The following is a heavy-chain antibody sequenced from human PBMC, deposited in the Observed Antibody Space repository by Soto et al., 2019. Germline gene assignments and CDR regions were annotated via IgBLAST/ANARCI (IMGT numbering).Heavy chain of an antibody. D-gene: IGHD3-10*01. J-gene: IGHJ2*01. Sequence: EVQLLDSGGGLVQPGGSLRLSCAASGFTFSGYALTWVRQAPGKGLEWVSAISGSGDATFYADSVKGRFTISRDNSKNTLYLQMITLGAEDTAVYYCARKVSGSTGRPDLWYFDLWGRGTLVTVSS. CDR2: ISGSGDAT. CDR1: GFTFSGYA. CDR3: ARKVSGSTGRPDLWYFDL. V-gene: IGHV3-23*01.